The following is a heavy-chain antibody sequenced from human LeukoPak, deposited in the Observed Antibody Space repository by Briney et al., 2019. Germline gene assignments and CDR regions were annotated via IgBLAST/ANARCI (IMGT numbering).Heavy chain of an antibody. CDR2: MNPNSGNT. CDR3: ARVLNPLDTDAFAI. D-gene: IGHD5-18*01. J-gene: IGHJ3*02. V-gene: IGHV1-8*01. CDR1: GYTFTSYD. Sequence: GASVKVSCKASGYTFTSYDINWVRQAPGQGLEWMGWMNPNSGNTGYAQKFQGRVTMTRNTSISTAYMELSSLRSEDTAVYYCARVLNPLDTDAFAIWGQGTMVTVSS.